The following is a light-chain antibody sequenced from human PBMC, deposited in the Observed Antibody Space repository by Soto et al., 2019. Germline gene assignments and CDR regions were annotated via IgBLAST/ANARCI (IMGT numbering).Light chain of an antibody. CDR1: SSNIGSNT. J-gene: IGLJ2*01. CDR2: SNN. Sequence: QSVLTQPPSASGTPGQRVTMSCSGSSSNIGSNTVNWYQQLPGTAPKLLIYSNNQRPSGVPDRFSGSKSGTSASLAISWLLSEDEADYYCSTWDDSLSALVVFGGGTKL. V-gene: IGLV1-44*01. CDR3: STWDDSLSALVV.